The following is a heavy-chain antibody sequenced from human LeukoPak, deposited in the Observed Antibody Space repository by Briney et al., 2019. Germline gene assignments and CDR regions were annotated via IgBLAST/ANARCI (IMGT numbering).Heavy chain of an antibody. CDR3: ARSRTMVVTATTYYFDY. J-gene: IGHJ4*02. CDR2: ISSSSSTI. D-gene: IGHD2-21*02. CDR1: GFTFSSYS. V-gene: IGHV3-48*01. Sequence: GGSLRLSCAASGFTFSSYSMNWVRQAPGKGLEWVSYISSSSSTIYYADSVKGRFTISRDNAKNSLYLQMNSLRAEDTAVYYCARSRTMVVTATTYYFDYWGQGTLVTVSS.